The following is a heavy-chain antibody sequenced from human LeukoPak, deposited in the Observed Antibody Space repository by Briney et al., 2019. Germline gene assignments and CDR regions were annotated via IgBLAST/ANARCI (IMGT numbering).Heavy chain of an antibody. Sequence: SETLSLTCAVYGGSFIGYYWSWIRQPPGKGLEWIGEINHSGNTNYNPSLKSRVTISVDTSKNQFSLKLSPVTAADTAVYYCARGPGVDIVATIGDYWGQGTLVTVSS. J-gene: IGHJ4*02. V-gene: IGHV4-34*01. D-gene: IGHD5-12*01. CDR3: ARGPGVDIVATIGDY. CDR2: INHSGNT. CDR1: GGSFIGYY.